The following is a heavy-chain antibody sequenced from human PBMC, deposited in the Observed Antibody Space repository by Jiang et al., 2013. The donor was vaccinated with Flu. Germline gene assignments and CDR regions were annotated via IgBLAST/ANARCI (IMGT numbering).Heavy chain of an antibody. Sequence: QTLSLTCVISGDSVSSNSAAWNWIRQSPSRGLEWLGRTYYRSRWHTDYAVSAKGRITMKVDTSKNQFSLQLSSVTPEDTALYYCVRGASDRRAFDVWGQGTMVT. J-gene: IGHJ3*01. CDR2: TYYRSRWHT. D-gene: IGHD3-16*02. CDR1: GDSVSSNSAA. V-gene: IGHV6-1*01. CDR3: VRGASDRRAFDV.